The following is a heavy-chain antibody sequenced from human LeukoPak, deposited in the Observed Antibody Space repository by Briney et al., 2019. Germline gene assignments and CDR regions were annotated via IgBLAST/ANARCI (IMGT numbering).Heavy chain of an antibody. CDR1: GFTFSNYN. Sequence: GGSLRLSCAASGFTFSNYNMNWVRQAPGKGLEWVSYIGSRSSTIYYADSVKGRFTISRDNAKNSLYVQMNSLRAEDTAVYYCAREDSSSSGVGYYYYMDVWGEGTTVTVSS. D-gene: IGHD6-6*01. CDR2: IGSRSSTI. J-gene: IGHJ6*03. CDR3: AREDSSSSGVGYYYYMDV. V-gene: IGHV3-48*01.